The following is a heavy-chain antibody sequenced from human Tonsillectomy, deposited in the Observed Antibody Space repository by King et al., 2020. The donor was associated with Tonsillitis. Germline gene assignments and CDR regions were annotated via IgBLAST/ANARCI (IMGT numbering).Heavy chain of an antibody. J-gene: IGHJ4*02. CDR3: ATYPNYDFWSGPYFDS. CDR2: IYPGDSDI. Sequence: QLVQSGAEVKEPGESLKISCKASGYSFTNYWIGWVRQMPGKGLEWTGIIYPGDSDIRYSPSFQGQVTISADKSISTAYLQWSSLRASEPAFYYFATYPNYDFWSGPYFDSWGQGTLVTVSS. CDR1: GYSFTNYW. V-gene: IGHV5-51*03. D-gene: IGHD3-3*01.